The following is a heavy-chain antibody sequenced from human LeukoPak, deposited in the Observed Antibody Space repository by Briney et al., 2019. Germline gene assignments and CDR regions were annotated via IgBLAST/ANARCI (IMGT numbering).Heavy chain of an antibody. CDR2: IYYSGST. Sequence: SETLSLTCTVSGGSISSGGYYWSWIRQHPGKGLEWIGYIYYSGSTYYNPSLKSRVTISVDTSKNQFSLKLSSVTAADTAAYYCARTVVVVAATTYYYYGMDVWGQGTTVTVSS. J-gene: IGHJ6*02. V-gene: IGHV4-31*03. CDR1: GGSISSGGYY. D-gene: IGHD2-15*01. CDR3: ARTVVVVAATTYYYYGMDV.